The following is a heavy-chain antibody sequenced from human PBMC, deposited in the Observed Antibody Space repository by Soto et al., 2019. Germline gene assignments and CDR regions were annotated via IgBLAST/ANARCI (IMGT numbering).Heavy chain of an antibody. CDR3: AIANNGDYPEFRY. V-gene: IGHV1-69*13. CDR2: IIPIFGTA. Sequence: WASVKVSCKASGGTFSSYAISWVRQAPGQGLEWMGGIIPIFGTANYSQKFQGRVTITADESTNTAYMELRSLRSDDTAVYYCAIANNGDYPEFRYWGQGTQVTVSS. D-gene: IGHD4-17*01. J-gene: IGHJ4*02. CDR1: GGTFSSYA.